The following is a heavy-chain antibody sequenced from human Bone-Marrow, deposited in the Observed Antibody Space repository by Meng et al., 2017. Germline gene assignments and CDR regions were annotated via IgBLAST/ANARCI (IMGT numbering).Heavy chain of an antibody. V-gene: IGHV3-9*01. D-gene: IGHD4-23*01. Sequence: GGSLRLSCAASGFTFDDYAMHWVRQAPGKGLEWVSGISWNSGSIGYADSVKGRFTISRDNAKNSLYLQMNSLRAEDTALYYCARGRTVVTPSFDYWGQGTLVTVSS. CDR1: GFTFDDYA. CDR2: ISWNSGSI. CDR3: ARGRTVVTPSFDY. J-gene: IGHJ4*02.